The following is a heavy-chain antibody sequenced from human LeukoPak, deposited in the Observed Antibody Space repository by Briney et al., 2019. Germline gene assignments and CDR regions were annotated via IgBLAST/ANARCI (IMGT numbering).Heavy chain of an antibody. CDR3: AKEPAGYYYGMDV. CDR1: GFTFDDYA. J-gene: IGHJ6*02. V-gene: IGHV3-9*01. D-gene: IGHD6-19*01. CDR2: ISWNSGSI. Sequence: GGSLRLSCAASGFTFDDYAMHWVRQAPGKGLEWVSGISWNSGSIGYADSVKGRFTISRDNAKNSLYLQMNSLRAEDTALYYCAKEPAGYYYGMDVWAKGPRSPSP.